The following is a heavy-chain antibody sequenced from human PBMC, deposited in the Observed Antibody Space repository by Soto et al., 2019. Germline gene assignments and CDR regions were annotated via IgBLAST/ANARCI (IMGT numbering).Heavy chain of an antibody. CDR3: ARRFHGVSGEFRGDD. CDR1: GGYITNHDW. CDR2: IHHLGAT. D-gene: IGHD4-17*01. J-gene: IGHJ4*02. Sequence: QVQLQESGPGLVKPSGTLSLTCAVSGGYITNHDWGSWVRQPPGKGLEWIGEIHHLGATNYKPSLKSRRTLSRDEPRQEFSLRLTSVTAADTAVYYCARRFHGVSGEFRGDDWGQGTLVTVSS. V-gene: IGHV4-4*02.